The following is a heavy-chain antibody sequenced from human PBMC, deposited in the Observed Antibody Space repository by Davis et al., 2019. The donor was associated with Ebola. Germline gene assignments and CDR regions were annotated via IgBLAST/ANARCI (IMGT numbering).Heavy chain of an antibody. V-gene: IGHV3-21*04. D-gene: IGHD3-3*01. Sequence: GGSLRLSCAASGFTFSSYSMNWVRQAPGKGLEWVSTISSSSSYIYYADSVKGRFTISRDNSKNSLYLQMNSLRTEDTALYYCAKDNLGAYDFWSGYFDYWGQGTLVTVSS. CDR3: AKDNLGAYDFWSGYFDY. CDR2: ISSSSSYI. CDR1: GFTFSSYS. J-gene: IGHJ4*02.